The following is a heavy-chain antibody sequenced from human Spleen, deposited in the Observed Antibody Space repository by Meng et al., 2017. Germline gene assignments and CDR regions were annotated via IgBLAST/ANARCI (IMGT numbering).Heavy chain of an antibody. CDR2: IAHRGSR. CDR3: LSGSGGSV. Sequence: QARFGGSGPAWVKAAETLCLTCAVSGDSITNHNWWALVRQPPGKGLEWIEVIAHRGSRAYTPSLKCRVSMSIDKSKHQFSLKQAAVTAADTAVYHCLSGSGGSVWGQGTLVTVSS. V-gene: IGHV4-4*02. CDR1: GDSITNHNW. J-gene: IGHJ1*01. D-gene: IGHD3-10*01.